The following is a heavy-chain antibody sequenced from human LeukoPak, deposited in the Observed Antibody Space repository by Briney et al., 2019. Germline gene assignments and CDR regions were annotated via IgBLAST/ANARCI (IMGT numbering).Heavy chain of an antibody. V-gene: IGHV1-46*01. D-gene: IGHD4-11*01. CDR2: LKLYDGSI. CDR3: AGDYSKRGMDWFDP. CDR1: GYSFIRYH. J-gene: IGHJ5*02. Sequence: ASVKVSCKASGYSFIRYHIHWVRQAPGQGLEWMGVLKLYDGSISHAQKFQGRVTITADESTSTAYMELSSLRSEDTAVYYCAGDYSKRGMDWFDPWGQGTLVTVSS.